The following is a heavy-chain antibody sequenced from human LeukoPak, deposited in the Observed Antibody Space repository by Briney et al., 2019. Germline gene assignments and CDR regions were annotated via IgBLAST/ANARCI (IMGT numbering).Heavy chain of an antibody. CDR1: GFTFSSYG. V-gene: IGHV3-33*05. CDR3: ARSPGGY. J-gene: IGHJ4*02. CDR2: ISYDGSNK. Sequence: GGSLRLSCAASGFTFSSYGMHWVRQAPGKGLEWVAVISYDGSNKYYADSVKGRFTISRDNAKNSLYLQMNSLRAEDTAVYYCARSPGGYWGQGTLVTVSS. D-gene: IGHD3-10*01.